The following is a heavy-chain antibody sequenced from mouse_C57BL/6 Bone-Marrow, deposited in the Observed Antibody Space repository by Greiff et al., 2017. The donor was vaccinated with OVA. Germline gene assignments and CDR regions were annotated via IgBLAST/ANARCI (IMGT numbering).Heavy chain of an antibody. V-gene: IGHV5-4*01. J-gene: IGHJ3*01. Sequence: EVKVVESGGGLVKPGGSLKLSCAASGFTFSSYAMSWVRQTPEKRLEWVATISDGGSYTYYPDNVKGRFTISRDNAKNNLYLQMSHLKSEDTAMYYCAREIRAYGNYEAWFAYWGQGTLVTVSA. D-gene: IGHD2-1*01. CDR1: GFTFSSYA. CDR2: ISDGGSYT. CDR3: AREIRAYGNYEAWFAY.